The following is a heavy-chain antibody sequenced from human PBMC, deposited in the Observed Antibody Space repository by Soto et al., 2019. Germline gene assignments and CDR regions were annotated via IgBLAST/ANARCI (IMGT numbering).Heavy chain of an antibody. CDR2: IWYDGSNK. D-gene: IGHD4-17*01. V-gene: IGHV3-33*01. CDR1: GFTFSSYG. CDR3: ARDYGASYYYYGMDV. Sequence: VGSLRLSCAASGFTFSSYGMHWVRQAPGKGLGWVAVIWYDGSNKYYADSVKGRFTISRDNSKNTLYLQMNSLRAEDTAVYYCARDYGASYYYYGMDVWGQGTTVTVSS. J-gene: IGHJ6*02.